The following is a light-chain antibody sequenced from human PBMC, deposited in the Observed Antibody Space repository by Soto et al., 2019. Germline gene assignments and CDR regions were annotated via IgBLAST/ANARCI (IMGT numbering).Light chain of an antibody. CDR1: SRNIGNFNS. V-gene: IGLV2-23*02. CDR2: DVS. Sequence: QSVLTLPASESGSPGQSITISCTGTSRNIGNFNSVSWYQQHPGKAPKVIIYDVSERPSGVSHRFSGSNSGNTASLAISGLQAEDEADYYCCSYADSGTKVFGTGTKVTVL. J-gene: IGLJ1*01. CDR3: CSYADSGTKV.